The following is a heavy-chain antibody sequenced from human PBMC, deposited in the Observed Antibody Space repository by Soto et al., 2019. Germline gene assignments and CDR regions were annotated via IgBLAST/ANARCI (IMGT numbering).Heavy chain of an antibody. CDR1: GYTFTSLD. J-gene: IGHJ4*02. CDR3: ERGVAAGVDF. Sequence: ASANVSCKASGYTFTSLDINWMRQAPGQGLEWMGWMSPKTGNTGYAQKFQDRVTMTWNIATSTAYMDLSSQTSEDMAVYYCERGVAAGVDFWGQGTLVTVSS. D-gene: IGHD2-15*01. V-gene: IGHV1-8*01. CDR2: MSPKTGNT.